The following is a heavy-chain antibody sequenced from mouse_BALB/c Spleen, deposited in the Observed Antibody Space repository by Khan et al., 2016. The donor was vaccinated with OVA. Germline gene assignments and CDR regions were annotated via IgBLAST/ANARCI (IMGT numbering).Heavy chain of an antibody. CDR3: ARRGLRWDFDY. CDR2: INPSTGYT. CDR1: GYTFINYW. D-gene: IGHD1-1*01. V-gene: IGHV1-7*01. J-gene: IGHJ2*01. Sequence: QLQESGAELAKPGASVKMSCKASGYTFINYWILWIKQRPGQGLEWIGYINPSTGYTEYNQNFKDKATLTADKSSSTAYMQLSSLTSEDSTVYYCARRGLRWDFDYWGQGTTLTVSS.